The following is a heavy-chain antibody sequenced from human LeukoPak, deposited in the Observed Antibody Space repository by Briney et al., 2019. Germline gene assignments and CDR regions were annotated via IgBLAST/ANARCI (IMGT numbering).Heavy chain of an antibody. V-gene: IGHV1-18*01. Sequence: ASVKVSCKASGYTFTSYGISWVRQAPGQGLEWMGWISAYNGNTNYAQKLQGRVTMTTDTSTSTAYMELRSLRSDDTAVYYCAREDNREKSSRGVFDYWGQGTLVTVSS. CDR3: AREDNREKSSRGVFDY. D-gene: IGHD2/OR15-2a*01. CDR1: GYTFTSYG. J-gene: IGHJ4*02. CDR2: ISAYNGNT.